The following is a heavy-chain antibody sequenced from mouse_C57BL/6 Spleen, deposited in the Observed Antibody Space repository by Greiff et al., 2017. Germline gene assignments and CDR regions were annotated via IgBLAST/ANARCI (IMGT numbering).Heavy chain of an antibody. J-gene: IGHJ2*01. CDR3: AKEGDTVVVPFDY. Sequence: QVHVKQSGAELARPGASVKLSCKASGYTFTSYGISWVKQRTGQGLEWIGEIYPRSGNTYYNEKFKGKATLTADKSSSTAYMELRSLTSEDSAVYFCAKEGDTVVVPFDYWGQGTTLTVSS. CDR2: IYPRSGNT. D-gene: IGHD1-1*01. CDR1: GYTFTSYG. V-gene: IGHV1-81*01.